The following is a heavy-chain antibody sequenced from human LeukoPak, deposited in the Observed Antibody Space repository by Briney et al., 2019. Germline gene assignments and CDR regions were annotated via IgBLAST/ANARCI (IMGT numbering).Heavy chain of an antibody. CDR1: GDSISRSTYY. J-gene: IGHJ3*02. D-gene: IGHD4-23*01. V-gene: IGHV4-39*02. CDR2: VYYGRSP. CDR3: ARVAGTTVVTLAFDI. Sequence: SETLSLTCTVSGDSISRSTYYWAWIRQPPGKGLERIGSVYYGRSPYFNPSLESRATISVDTSKNHFSLKMSSVTAADTAVYYCARVAGTTVVTLAFDIWGQGTMVTVSS.